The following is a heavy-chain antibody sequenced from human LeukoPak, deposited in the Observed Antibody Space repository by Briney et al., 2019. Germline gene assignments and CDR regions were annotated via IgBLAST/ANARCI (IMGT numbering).Heavy chain of an antibody. D-gene: IGHD2-2*01. J-gene: IGHJ3*02. CDR2: IKQNGSEK. CDR1: GFTFSSYW. Sequence: GGSLRLSCAASGFTFSSYWMSWVRQAPGKGLEWVANIKQNGSEKYYVDSVKGRFTISRDNAKNSLYLQMNSLRAEDTAVYCCAARVPAARDKSAFDIWGQGTMVTVSS. V-gene: IGHV3-7*01. CDR3: AARVPAARDKSAFDI.